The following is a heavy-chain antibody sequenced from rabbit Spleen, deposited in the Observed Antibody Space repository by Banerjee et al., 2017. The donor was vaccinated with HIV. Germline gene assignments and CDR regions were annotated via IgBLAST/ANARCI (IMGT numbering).Heavy chain of an antibody. CDR1: GFSFSSSYW. V-gene: IGHV1S40*01. CDR2: IYAGSSGTT. D-gene: IGHD3-3*01. Sequence: QSLEESGGDLVKPGASLTLTCTASGFSFSSSYWMCWVRQAPGKGLEWIACIYAGSSGTTYYASRAKGRFTISKTSSTTVTLQMTSLTAADTATYFCARGLAVSGAVGGYANYFDLWGQGTLVTVS. J-gene: IGHJ4*01. CDR3: ARGLAVSGAVGGYANYFDL.